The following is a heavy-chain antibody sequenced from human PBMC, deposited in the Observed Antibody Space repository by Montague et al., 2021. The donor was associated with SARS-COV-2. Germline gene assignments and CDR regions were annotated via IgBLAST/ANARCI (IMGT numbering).Heavy chain of an antibody. CDR2: MYSSGTT. V-gene: IGHV4-39*01. Sequence: SETLSLTCSVSGGSISSTSFFWAWIRQPPGKGPEWVGSMYSSGTTYYNPPLKSRVTISGDTSRNQLSVRLSSVTAADTAVYYCARSTSGWFIYWGQGTLVTVSS. D-gene: IGHD6-19*01. CDR1: GGSISSTSFF. J-gene: IGHJ4*02. CDR3: ARSTSGWFIY.